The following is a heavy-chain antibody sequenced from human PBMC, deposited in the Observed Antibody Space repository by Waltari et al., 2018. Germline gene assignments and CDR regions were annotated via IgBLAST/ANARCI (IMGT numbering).Heavy chain of an antibody. CDR1: GGSIRSSRYY. Sequence: QLQLQESGPGLVKPSETLSLTCTVSGGSIRSSRYYWGWIRQPPGKGLEWIGSIYYSGSTYYNPSLKSRVTISVDTSKNQFSLKLSSVTAADTAVYYCARPLHDYGDYWVYWGQGTLVTVSS. CDR3: ARPLHDYGDYWVY. D-gene: IGHD4-17*01. V-gene: IGHV4-39*01. J-gene: IGHJ4*02. CDR2: IYYSGST.